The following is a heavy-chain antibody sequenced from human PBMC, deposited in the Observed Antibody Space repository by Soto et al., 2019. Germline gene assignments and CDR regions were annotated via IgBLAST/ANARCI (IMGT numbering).Heavy chain of an antibody. D-gene: IGHD3-3*01. V-gene: IGHV1-8*01. CDR2: MNPNSGNT. Sequence: ASVKVSCKASGYTFTSYDINGVRQATGQGLEWMGWMNPNSGNTGYAQKFQGRVTMTRNTSISTAYMELSSLRSEDTAVYYCARGITIFGVVIISPLFDPWGQGTLVTVSS. CDR3: ARGITIFGVVIISPLFDP. J-gene: IGHJ5*02. CDR1: GYTFTSYD.